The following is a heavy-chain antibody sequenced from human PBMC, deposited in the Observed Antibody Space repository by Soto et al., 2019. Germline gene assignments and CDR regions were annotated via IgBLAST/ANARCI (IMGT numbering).Heavy chain of an antibody. CDR1: GFTFSSYE. D-gene: IGHD2-21*01. CDR3: AREEVNCGGDCFVH. V-gene: IGHV3-48*03. Sequence: PGGSLRLSXAASGFTFSSYELNWVRQAPGKGLELISYIDTTGGFIYYADSVRRRFTISRDNAKNSLFLQMNILRDEDTAVYYCAREEVNCGGDCFVHWGQGILVTVSS. CDR2: IDTTGGFI. J-gene: IGHJ4*02.